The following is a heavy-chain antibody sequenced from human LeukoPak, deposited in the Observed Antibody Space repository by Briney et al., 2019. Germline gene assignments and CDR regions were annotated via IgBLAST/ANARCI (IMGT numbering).Heavy chain of an antibody. V-gene: IGHV3-13*01. Sequence: GTAGDTYYPGSVKGRFTISRENAKISLYLQMNSLRAGDTAVYYCARGGSLDYWGQGTLVTVSS. J-gene: IGHJ4*02. D-gene: IGHD1-26*01. CDR3: ARGGSLDY. CDR2: GTAGDT.